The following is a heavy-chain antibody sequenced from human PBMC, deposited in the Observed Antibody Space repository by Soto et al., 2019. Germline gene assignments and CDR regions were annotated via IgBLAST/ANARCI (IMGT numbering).Heavy chain of an antibody. CDR2: INPNSGGT. D-gene: IGHD3-3*01. CDR1: GYTFTGYY. V-gene: IGHV1-2*04. J-gene: IGHJ6*02. Sequence: ASVKVSCKASGYTFTGYYMHWVLQAPGQGLEWMGWINPNSGGTNYAQKFQGWVTMTRDTSISTAYMELSRLRSDDTAVYYCARESFWSGYYTSASEYYGMDVWGQGTTVTVSS. CDR3: ARESFWSGYYTSASEYYGMDV.